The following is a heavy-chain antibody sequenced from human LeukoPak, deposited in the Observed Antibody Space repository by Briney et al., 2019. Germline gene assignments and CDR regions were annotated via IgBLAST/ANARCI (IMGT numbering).Heavy chain of an antibody. CDR1: GGTFSSYA. CDR2: IIPIFGTA. V-gene: IGHV1-69*13. D-gene: IGHD3-3*01. Sequence: SVKVSCKASGGTFSSYAISWVRQAPGQGLEWMGGIIPIFGTANYAQKFQGRVTITADESTSTAYMELSGLRSEDTAVYYCGRSAFGDFWRPMDVWGKGTTVTVSS. J-gene: IGHJ6*03. CDR3: GRSAFGDFWRPMDV.